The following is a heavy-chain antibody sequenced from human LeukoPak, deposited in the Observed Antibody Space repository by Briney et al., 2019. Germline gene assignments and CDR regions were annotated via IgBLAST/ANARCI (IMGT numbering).Heavy chain of an antibody. CDR1: GFTFDDYA. V-gene: IGHV3-9*03. J-gene: IGHJ4*02. D-gene: IGHD6-6*01. Sequence: PGGSLRLSCAASGFTFDDYAMHWVRQAPGKGLEWVSGISWNSGSIGYADSVKGRFTISRDNAKNSLYLQMNSLRAEGMALYYCAKDIGYSSSSGFDYWGQGTLVTVSS. CDR3: AKDIGYSSSSGFDY. CDR2: ISWNSGSI.